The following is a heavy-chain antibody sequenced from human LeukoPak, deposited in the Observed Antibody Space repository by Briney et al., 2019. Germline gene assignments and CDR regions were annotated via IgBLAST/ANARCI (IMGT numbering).Heavy chain of an antibody. J-gene: IGHJ5*02. Sequence: SETLSLTCTVSGGSISSYYWSWIRQPPGKGLEWIGYIYYSGSTNYNPSLKSRVTISVDTSKNRFSLKLSPVTSADTAVYYCARYYGSGSYLENWFDPWGQGTLVTVSS. CDR2: IYYSGST. V-gene: IGHV4-59*01. CDR3: ARYYGSGSYLENWFDP. CDR1: GGSISSYY. D-gene: IGHD3-10*01.